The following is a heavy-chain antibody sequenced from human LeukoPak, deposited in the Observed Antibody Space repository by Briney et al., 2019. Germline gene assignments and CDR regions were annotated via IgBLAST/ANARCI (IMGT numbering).Heavy chain of an antibody. D-gene: IGHD6-19*01. V-gene: IGHV4-4*07. CDR2: IYTSGST. Sequence: PSETLSLTCTVSGGSISSYYWSWIRQPAGKGLEWIGRIYTSGSTNYNPSLKSRVTMPVDTSKNQFSLKLSSVTAADTAVYYCARDRPPGYSSGWYEVDYWGQGTLVTVSS. CDR1: GGSISSYY. J-gene: IGHJ4*02. CDR3: ARDRPPGYSSGWYEVDY.